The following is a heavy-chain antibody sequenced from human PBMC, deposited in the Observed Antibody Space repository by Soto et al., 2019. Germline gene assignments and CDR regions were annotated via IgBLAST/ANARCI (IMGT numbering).Heavy chain of an antibody. CDR2: ISSSSSYI. V-gene: IGHV3-21*01. D-gene: IGHD7-27*01. Sequence: GGSLRLSCAASGFTFSSYSMNWVRQAPGKVLEWVSSISSSSSYIYYADSVKGRFTISRDNAKNSLYLQMNSLRAEDTAVYYCASLGPRYYYYGMDVWGQGTTVTVSS. CDR1: GFTFSSYS. CDR3: ASLGPRYYYYGMDV. J-gene: IGHJ6*02.